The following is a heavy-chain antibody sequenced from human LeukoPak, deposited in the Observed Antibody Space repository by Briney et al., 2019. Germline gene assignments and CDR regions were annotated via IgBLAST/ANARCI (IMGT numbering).Heavy chain of an antibody. D-gene: IGHD2-15*01. Sequence: PEASVKVSCKTSGYTFISYGISWLRQAPGQGIEWMGWISANKGDTEYAQKFQGRLTVTRDTSTSTAYMELKRLKSDDTAVYYCARADIIVVAGATPVGSAFEYWGQGTLITVS. CDR3: ARADIIVVAGATPVGSAFEY. CDR1: GYTFISYG. V-gene: IGHV1-18*01. CDR2: ISANKGDT. J-gene: IGHJ4*02.